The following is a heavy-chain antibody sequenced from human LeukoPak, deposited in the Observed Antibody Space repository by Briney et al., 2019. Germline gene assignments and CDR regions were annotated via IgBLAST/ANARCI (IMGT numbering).Heavy chain of an antibody. V-gene: IGHV3-30-3*01. Sequence: GGSLRLSCAASGFTFGTYSMHWVRQAPGKGLEWVAIISSAGTIINYADSVKGRFSNSRDNSKNTLYLQMDSLRVEDTAVYYCAKDHRWLVDYWGQGSLVTVSS. D-gene: IGHD6-19*01. J-gene: IGHJ4*02. CDR2: ISSAGTII. CDR3: AKDHRWLVDY. CDR1: GFTFGTYS.